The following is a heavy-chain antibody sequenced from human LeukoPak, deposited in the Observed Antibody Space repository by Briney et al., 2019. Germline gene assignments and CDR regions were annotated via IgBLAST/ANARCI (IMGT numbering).Heavy chain of an antibody. CDR3: AREPPRPSGDYHPLAS. J-gene: IGHJ5*01. CDR2: IKQDGSEK. CDR1: GFTFSSYW. D-gene: IGHD4-17*01. Sequence: GGSLRLSCAASGFTFSSYWMSWVRQAPGKGLEWVANIKQDGSEKYYVDSVKGRFTISRDNAKNSLYLQMNSLRAEDTAVYYSAREPPRPSGDYHPLASWGQEPWSPSPQ. V-gene: IGHV3-7*01.